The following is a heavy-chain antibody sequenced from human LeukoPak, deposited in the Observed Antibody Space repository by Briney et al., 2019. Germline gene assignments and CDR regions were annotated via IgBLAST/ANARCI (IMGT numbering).Heavy chain of an antibody. CDR1: GGSISNSNYY. D-gene: IGHD7-27*01. Sequence: SETLSLTCTVSGGSISNSNYYWGWIRQPPGKGLEWIGNIYYSGSTYYNASLKSRVTISVDTSKNQFSLRLSSETASDTAVYFCASLLNGGVAHWFDPWGQGTLVTVSS. CDR2: IYYSGST. CDR3: ASLLNGGVAHWFDP. V-gene: IGHV4-39*01. J-gene: IGHJ5*02.